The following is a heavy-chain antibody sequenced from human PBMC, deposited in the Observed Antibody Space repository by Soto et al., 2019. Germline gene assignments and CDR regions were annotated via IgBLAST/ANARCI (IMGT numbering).Heavy chain of an antibody. D-gene: IGHD2-2*01. CDR1: GFTVSSNY. V-gene: IGHV3-53*01. CDR3: ARGIVVVPAAANDAFDI. Sequence: GSLRLSCAASGFTVSSNYMSWFRQAPGKGLEWVSVIYSGGSTYYADSVKGRFTISRDNSKNTLYLQMNSLRAEDTAVYYCARGIVVVPAAANDAFDIWGQGTMVTVSS. CDR2: IYSGGST. J-gene: IGHJ3*02.